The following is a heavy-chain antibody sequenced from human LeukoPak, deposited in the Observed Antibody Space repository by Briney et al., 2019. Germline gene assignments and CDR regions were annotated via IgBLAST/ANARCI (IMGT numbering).Heavy chain of an antibody. CDR3: ARDLQDIVVVPVAPYYYYGMDV. D-gene: IGHD2-2*01. Sequence: PGRSLRLSCAASGFTFSSYAMHWVRQAPGKGLEWVAVISYDGSNKYYADSVKGRFSISRDNSKTTLYLQMNSLRAEDTAVYYCARDLQDIVVVPVAPYYYYGMDVWGQGTTVTVSS. CDR2: ISYDGSNK. V-gene: IGHV3-30-3*01. J-gene: IGHJ6*02. CDR1: GFTFSSYA.